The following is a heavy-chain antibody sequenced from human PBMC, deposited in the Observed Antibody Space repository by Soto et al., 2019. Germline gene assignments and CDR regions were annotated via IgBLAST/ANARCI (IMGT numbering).Heavy chain of an antibody. CDR2: CDPEDGET. J-gene: IGHJ4*02. Sequence: ASVKVSCKVSGYTLTELCMHSVRQAPGKGLEWMGGCDPEDGETIYAQNFQGRVTMTEDTSTDTAYMELSSLRSEDTAVYYCAVYPNYYDSSGFAFYFDYWGQGTLITV. D-gene: IGHD3-22*01. CDR1: GYTLTELC. V-gene: IGHV1-24*01. CDR3: AVYPNYYDSSGFAFYFDY.